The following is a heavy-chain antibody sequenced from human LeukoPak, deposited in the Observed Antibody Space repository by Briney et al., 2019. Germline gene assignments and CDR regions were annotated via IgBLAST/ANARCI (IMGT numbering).Heavy chain of an antibody. D-gene: IGHD6-13*01. V-gene: IGHV4-59*01. Sequence: SETLSLTCTVSGGSISNYYWSWIRQPPGKGLEWIGYIYYSGITNYNPSLKSRVTISVDTSKNQFSLKLNSVTAADTAVYYCARGVYIAAAQYGYWGQGTLVTVSS. CDR2: IYYSGIT. CDR1: GGSISNYY. CDR3: ARGVYIAAAQYGY. J-gene: IGHJ4*02.